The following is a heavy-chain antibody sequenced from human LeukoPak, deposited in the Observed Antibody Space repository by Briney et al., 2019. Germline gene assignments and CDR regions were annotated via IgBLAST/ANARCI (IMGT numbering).Heavy chain of an antibody. CDR3: ARGLAVTYYYYYMDV. Sequence: SETLSLTCAVYGGSFSGYYWSWIRQPPGKGLEWIGEINHSGSTNYNPSLKSRVTISVDTSKNQFPLKLSSVTAADTAVYYCARGLAVTYYYYYMDVWGKGTTVTVSS. V-gene: IGHV4-34*01. D-gene: IGHD2-21*02. J-gene: IGHJ6*03. CDR2: INHSGST. CDR1: GGSFSGYY.